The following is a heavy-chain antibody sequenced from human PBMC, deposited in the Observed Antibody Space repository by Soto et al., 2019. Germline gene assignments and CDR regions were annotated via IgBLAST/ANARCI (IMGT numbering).Heavy chain of an antibody. J-gene: IGHJ4*02. CDR2: FDPEDGET. V-gene: IGHV1-24*01. D-gene: IGHD6-19*01. Sequence: VASVKVSCKVSGYTLTELSMHWVRQAPGKGLEWMGGFDPEDGETIYAQKFQGRVTMTEDTSTDTAYMELSSLRSEDTAVYYCATGETAVAGTIDYWGQGTLVTVSS. CDR1: GYTLTELS. CDR3: ATGETAVAGTIDY.